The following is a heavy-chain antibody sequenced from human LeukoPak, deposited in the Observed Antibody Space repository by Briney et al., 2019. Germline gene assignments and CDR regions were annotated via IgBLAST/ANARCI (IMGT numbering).Heavy chain of an antibody. CDR3: ARSTGPIDY. D-gene: IGHD1-1*01. CDR2: TYYRSKWYT. J-gene: IGHJ4*02. V-gene: IGHV6-1*01. Sequence: SQTLSLTCAISGDSVSSNSAAWNWIRQYPSRGLEWLGRTYYRSKWYTYYAVSVKSRISINRDTSKNQISLQLNSVTPEDTAVYYCARSTGPIDYWGQGTLVTVSS. CDR1: GDSVSSNSAA.